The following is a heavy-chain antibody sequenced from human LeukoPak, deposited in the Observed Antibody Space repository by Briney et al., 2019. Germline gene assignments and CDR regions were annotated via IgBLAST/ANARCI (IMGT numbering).Heavy chain of an antibody. J-gene: IGHJ4*02. CDR2: INTSDGGT. V-gene: IGHV1-46*01. CDR1: GYMFTNYY. Sequence: ASLEVSCKASGYMFTNYYMHWVRQAPGQGLEWMGVINTSDGGTSYAQKFQGRVTVTRDTSTSTVYMELSSLRSEDTAVYYCGRDDGYCGGDCYSGVDYWGQGTLVTVSS. CDR3: GRDDGYCGGDCYSGVDY. D-gene: IGHD2-21*02.